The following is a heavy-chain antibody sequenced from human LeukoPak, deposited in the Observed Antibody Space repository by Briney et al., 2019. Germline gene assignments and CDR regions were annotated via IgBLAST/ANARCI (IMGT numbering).Heavy chain of an antibody. D-gene: IGHD2-15*01. CDR2: INPNSGGT. CDR3: ARESYCSGGSCYSGWFDP. J-gene: IGHJ5*02. CDR1: GYAFTGYY. V-gene: IGHV1-2*04. Sequence: GASVKVSCKASGYAFTGYYMHWVRQAPGQGLEWMGWINPNSGGTNYAQKFQGWVTMTTDTSISTAYMELSRLRSDDTAVYYCARESYCSGGSCYSGWFDPWGQGTLVTVSS.